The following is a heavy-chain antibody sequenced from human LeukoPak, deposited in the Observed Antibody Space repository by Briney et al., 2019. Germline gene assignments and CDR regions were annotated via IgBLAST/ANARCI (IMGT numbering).Heavy chain of an antibody. Sequence: GGSLRLSCAASGFTFSSYWMSWVRQAPGKGLGWVSYISSSGSTIYYADSVKGRFTISRDNAKNSLYLQMNSLRAEDTAVYYCATGATQYYYYGMGVWGQGTTVTVSS. J-gene: IGHJ6*02. CDR2: ISSSGSTI. V-gene: IGHV3-48*04. D-gene: IGHD1-26*01. CDR3: ATGATQYYYYGMGV. CDR1: GFTFSSYW.